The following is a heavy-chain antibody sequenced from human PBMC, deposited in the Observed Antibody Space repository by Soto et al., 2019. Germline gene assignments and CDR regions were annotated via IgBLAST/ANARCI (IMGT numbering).Heavy chain of an antibody. CDR3: ARNNYDFWSCYCWGMDV. Sequence: ASVKVSCKASGYTFTSYAMHWVRQAPGQRLEWMGWINAGNGNTKYSQKFQGRVTITRDTSASTAYMELSSLRSEDTAVYYCARNNYDFWSCYCWGMDVWGQGTTVTVSS. D-gene: IGHD3-3*01. CDR1: GYTFTSYA. CDR2: INAGNGNT. J-gene: IGHJ6*02. V-gene: IGHV1-3*01.